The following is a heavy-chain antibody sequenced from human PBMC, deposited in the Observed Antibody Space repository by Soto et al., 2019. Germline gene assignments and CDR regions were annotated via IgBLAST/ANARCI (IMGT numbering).Heavy chain of an antibody. J-gene: IGHJ5*02. Sequence: PSETLSLTCAVYGGSFSGYYWSWIRQPPGKGLEWIGEINHSGSTNYNPSLKSRVTISVDTSKNQFSLKLSSVTAADTAVYYCARARVVVVAATPGWFDPWGQGTLVTVSS. D-gene: IGHD2-15*01. V-gene: IGHV4-34*01. CDR2: INHSGST. CDR1: GGSFSGYY. CDR3: ARARVVVVAATPGWFDP.